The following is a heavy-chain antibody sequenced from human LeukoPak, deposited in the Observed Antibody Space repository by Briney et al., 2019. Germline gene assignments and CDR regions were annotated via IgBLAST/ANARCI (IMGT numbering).Heavy chain of an antibody. V-gene: IGHV1-2*02. CDR1: GYTFTDYF. CDR3: VRDESGPNPNYFDY. Sequence: ASVTVSCKASGYTFTDYFMHWVRQAPGQGPEWMGWINPKSGDTKYAERFEDRVSMTRDTSISTAYMELSSLTSDDTAVYYCVRDESGPNPNYFDYWGQGTLVTVSS. D-gene: IGHD3-3*01. J-gene: IGHJ4*02. CDR2: INPKSGDT.